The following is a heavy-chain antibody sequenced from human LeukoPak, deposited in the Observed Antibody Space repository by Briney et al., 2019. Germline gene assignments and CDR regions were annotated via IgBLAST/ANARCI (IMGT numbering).Heavy chain of an antibody. CDR2: ISSSGGTI. CDR1: AFTFNNYE. V-gene: IGHV3-48*03. CDR3: AREILAPGKTHDY. Sequence: GGSLRLSCAASAFTFNNYEMNWVRQAPGKGLEWVSYISSSGGTIYYADSVKGRFTISRDNAKNTLFLQINSLRAEDTAVYYCAREILAPGKTHDYWGQGTLVTVSS. J-gene: IGHJ4*02.